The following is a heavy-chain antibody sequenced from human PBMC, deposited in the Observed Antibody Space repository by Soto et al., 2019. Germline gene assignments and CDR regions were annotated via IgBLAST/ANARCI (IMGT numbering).Heavy chain of an antibody. Sequence: QVHLVQSGAEVKKPGASVKVSCKGSGYGFTTYGITWVRQAPGQGLEWMAWIRAHNGNTNYAQKVQGRVTVTRDTSTRTAYMELRSLRYDDTAVYYWARGRYGDYWGQGALVTFSS. CDR2: IRAHNGNT. CDR1: GYGFTTYG. CDR3: ARGRYGDY. J-gene: IGHJ4*02. V-gene: IGHV1-18*01. D-gene: IGHD1-1*01.